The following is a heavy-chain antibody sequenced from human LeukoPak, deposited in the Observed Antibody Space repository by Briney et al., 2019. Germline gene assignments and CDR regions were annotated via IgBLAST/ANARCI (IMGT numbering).Heavy chain of an antibody. D-gene: IGHD2/OR15-2a*01. CDR1: GFTFSTYA. CDR2: VSGRGAST. V-gene: IGHV3-23*01. Sequence: GGSLRLSCAASGFTFSTYAMSWVRQAPGKGLEWVSLVSGRGASTYYADSVKGRFTISRDNSKNTLYLQMNSLRAEDTAVYYCAKGGRTILANSYFDYWGQGTLVTVSS. CDR3: AKGGRTILANSYFDY. J-gene: IGHJ4*02.